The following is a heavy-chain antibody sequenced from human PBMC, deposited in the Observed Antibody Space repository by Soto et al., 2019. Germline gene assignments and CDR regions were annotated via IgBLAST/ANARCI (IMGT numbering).Heavy chain of an antibody. J-gene: IGHJ6*02. CDR3: ARDLGIAAAGTAFYYYYYGMDV. V-gene: IGHV7-4-1*01. CDR2: INTNTGNP. CDR1: GYTFTSYS. D-gene: IGHD6-13*01. Sequence: ASVNVSCKASGYTFTSYSMNWVRQAPGQGRECVGWINTNTGNPTYAQGFTGRFVFSLDTSVSTAYLQICSLKAEDTAVYYCARDLGIAAAGTAFYYYYYGMDVWGQGTTVTVSS.